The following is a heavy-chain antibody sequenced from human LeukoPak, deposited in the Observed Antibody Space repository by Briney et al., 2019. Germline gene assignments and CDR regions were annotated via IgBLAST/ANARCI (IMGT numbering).Heavy chain of an antibody. V-gene: IGHV4-59*01. CDR3: ARVLNSGPLVDAVGVGY. CDR2: IYYSGST. Sequence: SETLSLTCTVSGGSISNYYYNWIRQPPGKGLEWIGYIYYSGSTNYNPSLKSRVTILVDTSKNQFSLRLSSVTAADTAVYYCARVLNSGPLVDAVGVGYWGQGTLVTVSS. D-gene: IGHD2-8*02. CDR1: GGSISNYY. J-gene: IGHJ4*02.